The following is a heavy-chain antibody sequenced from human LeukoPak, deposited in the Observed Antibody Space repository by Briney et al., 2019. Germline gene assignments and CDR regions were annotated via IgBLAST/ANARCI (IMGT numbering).Heavy chain of an antibody. D-gene: IGHD3-16*01. CDR3: ARVWARWGFDY. CDR1: GGSISSSSYY. V-gene: IGHV4-39*07. CDR2: IYYSGST. Sequence: SETLSLTCTVSGGSISSSSYYWGWIRQPPGKGLEWIGSIYYSGSTYYNPSLKSRVTISVDTSKNQFSLKLSSVTAADTAVYYCARVWARWGFDYWGQGTLVTVSS. J-gene: IGHJ4*02.